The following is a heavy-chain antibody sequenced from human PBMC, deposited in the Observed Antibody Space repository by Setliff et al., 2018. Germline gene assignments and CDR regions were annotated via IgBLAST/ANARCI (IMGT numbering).Heavy chain of an antibody. J-gene: IGHJ4*02. CDR3: ASYRQDVNY. CDR1: GGSISSGSYY. Sequence: SETLSLTCTVSGGSISSGSYYWSWIRQPAGKGLEWIGHIYTSGSTNYNPSLKSRVTISVETSKNQFSLKLSSVTAADTAVYYCASYRQDVNYWGQGTQVTVSS. D-gene: IGHD4-4*01. CDR2: IYTSGST. V-gene: IGHV4-61*09.